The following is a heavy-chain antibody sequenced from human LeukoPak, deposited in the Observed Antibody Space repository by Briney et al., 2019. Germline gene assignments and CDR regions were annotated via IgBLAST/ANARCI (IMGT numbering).Heavy chain of an antibody. Sequence: SETLSLTCTVPGGSISSSSYYWGWIRQPPGKGLEWIGEINHSGSTNYNPSLKSRVTISVDTSKNQFSLKLSSVTAADTAVYYCARGRRGGYTYYYYYYMDVWGKGTTVTVSS. D-gene: IGHD3-22*01. CDR1: GGSISSSSYY. J-gene: IGHJ6*03. CDR3: ARGRRGGYTYYYYYYMDV. CDR2: INHSGST. V-gene: IGHV4-39*07.